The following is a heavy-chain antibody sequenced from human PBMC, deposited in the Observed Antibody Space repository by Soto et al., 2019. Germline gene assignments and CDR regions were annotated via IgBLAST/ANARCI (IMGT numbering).Heavy chain of an antibody. Sequence: ASVKVSCKASGYTFTSYAMHWVRQAPGQRLEWMGWINAGNGNTKYSQKFQGRVTITRDTSASTAYMELSSLRSEDTAVYYCARDPLIVATKILPGYYYNGMDFSDQATTVTVS. D-gene: IGHD5-12*01. V-gene: IGHV1-3*01. CDR1: GYTFTSYA. CDR2: INAGNGNT. J-gene: IGHJ6*02. CDR3: ARDPLIVATKILPGYYYNGMDF.